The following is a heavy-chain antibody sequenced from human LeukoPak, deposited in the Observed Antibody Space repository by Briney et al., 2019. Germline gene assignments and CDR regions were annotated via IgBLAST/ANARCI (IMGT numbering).Heavy chain of an antibody. CDR1: GGSISSGDYC. CDR3: ARDPAPGYCSSTSCYTPYYFDY. CDR2: IYYSGST. V-gene: IGHV4-30-4*08. D-gene: IGHD2-2*02. Sequence: PSQTLSLTCTVSGGSISSGDYCWSWIRQPPGKGLEWIGYIYYSGSTYYDPSLKSRVTISVDTSKNQFSLKLSSVTAADTAVYYCARDPAPGYCSSTSCYTPYYFDYWGQGTLVTVSS. J-gene: IGHJ4*02.